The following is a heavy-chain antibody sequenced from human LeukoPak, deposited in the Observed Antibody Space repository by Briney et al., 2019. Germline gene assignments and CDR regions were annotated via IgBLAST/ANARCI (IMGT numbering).Heavy chain of an antibody. V-gene: IGHV1-46*01. J-gene: IGHJ4*02. CDR1: GYTFTSYY. CDR3: AREHYCSGGSCYSGGIEDY. D-gene: IGHD2-15*01. CDR2: INPSGGST. Sequence: GASVKVSCKASGYTFTSYYMHWVRQAPGQGLEWMGIINPSGGSTSYAQKFRGRVTMTRDTSTSTVYMELSSLRSEDTVVYYCAREHYCSGGSCYSGGIEDYWGQGTLVTVSS.